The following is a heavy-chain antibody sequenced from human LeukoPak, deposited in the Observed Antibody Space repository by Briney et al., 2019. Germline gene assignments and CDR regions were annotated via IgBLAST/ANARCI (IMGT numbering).Heavy chain of an antibody. CDR2: ISWNSGSI. Sequence: GGSLRLSCAASGFTFDDYAMHWVRQAPGKGLEWVSGISWNSGSIGYADSVKGRFTISRDNAKNSLYLQMNSLRAEDTALYYCAKDIIAGRGSAYGGNGLDYWGQGTLVTVSS. CDR3: AKDIIAGRGSAYGGNGLDY. J-gene: IGHJ4*02. CDR1: GFTFDDYA. V-gene: IGHV3-9*01. D-gene: IGHD4-23*01.